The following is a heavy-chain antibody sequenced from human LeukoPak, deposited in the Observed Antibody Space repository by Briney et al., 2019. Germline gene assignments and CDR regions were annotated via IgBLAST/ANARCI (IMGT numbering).Heavy chain of an antibody. CDR2: IFPIFGTA. CDR1: GGTFSSYA. D-gene: IGHD3-10*01. J-gene: IGHJ3*02. CDR3: ARECTIYYYGSGSSHSDAFDI. Sequence: SVKVSCKASGGTFSSYAISWVRQAPGQGLEWMGGIFPIFGTANYAQKFQGRVTITADESTSTAYMELSSLRSEDTAVYYCARECTIYYYGSGSSHSDAFDIWGQGTMVTVSS. V-gene: IGHV1-69*01.